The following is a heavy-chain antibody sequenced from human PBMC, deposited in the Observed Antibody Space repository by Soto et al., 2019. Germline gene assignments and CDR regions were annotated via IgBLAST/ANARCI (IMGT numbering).Heavy chain of an antibody. Sequence: QLHLRESGPGLVKPSETLSLTCTVSGGSITSSSYYWGWIRQPPGKGLEWIGSIYYSGSTYYNPSLESRVTISVDTSKNQFSLQLSSVTAADTAVYYCATQEVGGSYVYTFDPWGQGALVTVSS. CDR2: IYYSGST. J-gene: IGHJ5*02. CDR3: ATQEVGGSYVYTFDP. D-gene: IGHD1-26*01. CDR1: GGSITSSSYY. V-gene: IGHV4-39*01.